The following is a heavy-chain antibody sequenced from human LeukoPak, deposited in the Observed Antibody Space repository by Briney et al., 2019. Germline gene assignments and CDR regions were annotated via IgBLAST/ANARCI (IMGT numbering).Heavy chain of an antibody. CDR3: ARVLLWFRELGYGMDV. J-gene: IGHJ6*02. CDR1: GYTFTSYY. Sequence: ASVKVSCKASGYTFTSYYMHWVRQAPGQGLEWMGIINPSGGSTSYAQKFQGRVTMTRDTSTSTVYMELSSLRSEDTAVYYCARVLLWFRELGYGMDVWGQGTTVTVSS. V-gene: IGHV1-46*01. D-gene: IGHD3-10*01. CDR2: INPSGGST.